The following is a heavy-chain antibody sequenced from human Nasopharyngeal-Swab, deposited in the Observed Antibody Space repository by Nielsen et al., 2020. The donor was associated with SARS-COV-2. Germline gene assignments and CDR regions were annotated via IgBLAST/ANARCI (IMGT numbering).Heavy chain of an antibody. Sequence: GESLKISCAASGFTFSSFGMHWVRQAPGKGLEWVAFIARDASNEYYGDSVKGRFSISRDSSKNTLYLQMDSLRGEDTAVYYCARDARAHYGAFCWGRGTLVTVSS. D-gene: IGHD4-17*01. CDR3: ARDARAHYGAFC. CDR1: GFTFSSFG. CDR2: IARDASNE. J-gene: IGHJ4*02. V-gene: IGHV3-30*03.